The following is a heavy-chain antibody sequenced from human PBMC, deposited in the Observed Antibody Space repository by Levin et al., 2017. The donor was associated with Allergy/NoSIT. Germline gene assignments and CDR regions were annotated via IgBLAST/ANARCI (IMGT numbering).Heavy chain of an antibody. Sequence: VASVKVSCAASGFTFSRHAVAWVRQAPGKGLEWVSAISGSGGSIYYADSVKGRFTISRDNSKNTLYLQMNSLRSEDTAVYYCAREDRGSGWYFEMGFDYWGQGTLVTVSS. D-gene: IGHD6-19*01. J-gene: IGHJ4*02. CDR2: ISGSGGSI. CDR3: AREDRGSGWYFEMGFDY. CDR1: GFTFSRHA. V-gene: IGHV3-23*01.